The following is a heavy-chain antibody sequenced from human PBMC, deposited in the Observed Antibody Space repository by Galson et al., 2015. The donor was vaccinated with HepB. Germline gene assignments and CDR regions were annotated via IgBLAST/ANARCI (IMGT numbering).Heavy chain of an antibody. J-gene: IGHJ6*02. CDR1: GFTFSRYS. D-gene: IGHD5-18*01. CDR2: ISGNSDTI. CDR3: ARDSYGYSHYYGMDV. Sequence: SLRLSCAASGFTFSRYSMNWVRQAPGKGLEWVSYISGNSDTIYYADSVKGRFTISRDNGKNSLYLQMNSLRAEDTAVYYCARDSYGYSHYYGMDVWGQGTTVTVSS. V-gene: IGHV3-48*01.